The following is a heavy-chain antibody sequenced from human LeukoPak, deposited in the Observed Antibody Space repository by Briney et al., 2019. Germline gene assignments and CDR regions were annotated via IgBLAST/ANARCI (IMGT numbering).Heavy chain of an antibody. D-gene: IGHD6-13*01. CDR1: GFTFSSYA. J-gene: IGHJ4*02. Sequence: GGSLRLSCAASGFTFSSYAMSWVRQAPGKGLEWLSYISRSGSTIYYADSVKGRFTISRDNAKNSLYLQMNSLRDEDTAVYYCVRRVPNNSSWYELFDYWGQGTLVTVSS. CDR2: ISRSGSTI. CDR3: VRRVPNNSSWYELFDY. V-gene: IGHV3-48*02.